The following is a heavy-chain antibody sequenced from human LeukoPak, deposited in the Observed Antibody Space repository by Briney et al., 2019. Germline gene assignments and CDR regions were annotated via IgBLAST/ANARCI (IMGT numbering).Heavy chain of an antibody. D-gene: IGHD5-18*01. V-gene: IGHV1-24*01. CDR1: GYTLTELS. J-gene: IGHJ4*02. Sequence: ASVKVSCKVSGYTLTELSMHWVRQAPGKGLEWMGGFDPEDGETINAQKSQGRVTMTEDTSTDTAYMELSSLRSEDTAVYYCATDGDRYGYELDYWGQGTLVTVSS. CDR2: FDPEDGET. CDR3: ATDGDRYGYELDY.